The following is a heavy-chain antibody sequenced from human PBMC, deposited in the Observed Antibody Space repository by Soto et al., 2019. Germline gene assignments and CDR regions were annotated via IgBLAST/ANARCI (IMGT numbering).Heavy chain of an antibody. CDR2: IIGSSGDT. Sequence: EVQLLESGGRLVQPGGSLRLSCVASGFVVSTYTLTWVRQAPGKALEWVSSIIGSSGDTSYADSVRGRFTISRDSSQSTLFSQMNGLSADATAVYFCAKDKWPDGVWDIDYWGRGPLVTVAS. V-gene: IGHV3-23*01. CDR1: GFVVSTYT. D-gene: IGHD4-17*01. J-gene: IGHJ4*02. CDR3: AKDKWPDGVWDIDY.